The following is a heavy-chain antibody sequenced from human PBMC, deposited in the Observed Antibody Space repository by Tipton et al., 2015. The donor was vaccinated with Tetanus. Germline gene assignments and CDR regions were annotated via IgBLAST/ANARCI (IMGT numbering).Heavy chain of an antibody. V-gene: IGHV3-48*02. Sequence: SLRLSCAASGFTFSSYSMNWVRQAPGKGLEWVSYISSSRSTIYYADSVKGRFTISRDNAKNSLSLQMNSLRDEDTAVYYCARDRYNYSSCDMDVWGQGSPVSVSS. CDR3: ARDRYNYSSCDMDV. D-gene: IGHD3-16*02. J-gene: IGHJ6*02. CDR2: ISSSRSTI. CDR1: GFTFSSYS.